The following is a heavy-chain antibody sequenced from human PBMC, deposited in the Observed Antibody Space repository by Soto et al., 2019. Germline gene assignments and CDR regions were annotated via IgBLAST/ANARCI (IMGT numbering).Heavy chain of an antibody. CDR1: GGSISSGGYS. CDR3: ARAHYGDYRYGMEV. V-gene: IGHV4-30-2*01. J-gene: IGHJ6*02. CDR2: IYHSGTT. D-gene: IGHD4-17*01. Sequence: PSETLSLTCAVSGGSISSGGYSWSWIRQPPGKGLEWIGYIYHSGTTYYNPSLKSRVTISVDRSKNQFSLKLSSVTAADTAVYYCARAHYGDYRYGMEVWCQGTTVTLAS.